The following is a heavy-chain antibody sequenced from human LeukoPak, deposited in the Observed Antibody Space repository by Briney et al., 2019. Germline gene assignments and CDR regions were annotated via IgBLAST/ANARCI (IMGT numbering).Heavy chain of an antibody. D-gene: IGHD3-16*02. V-gene: IGHV3-20*04. CDR3: QRPCYDYVRRSYRDGAFDI. CDR1: AFTFVEYC. J-gene: IGHJ3*02. CDR2: INWNGGST. Sequence: GGSLRLSCAAFAFTFVEYCMSWVRQAPGKGLEWVSGINWNGGSTGYADSVKGRFTISRDNAKNSLYMQMNSLRAEDTDWLYWQRPCYDYVRRSYRDGAFDIWGQGTMVTVSS.